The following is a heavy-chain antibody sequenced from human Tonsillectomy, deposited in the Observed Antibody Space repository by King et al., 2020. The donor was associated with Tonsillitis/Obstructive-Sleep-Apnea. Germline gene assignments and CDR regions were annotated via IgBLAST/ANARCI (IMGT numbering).Heavy chain of an antibody. V-gene: IGHV3-21*01. CDR3: AREGCGADCYYYNGMDV. CDR1: GFTFSSYS. Sequence: VQLVESGGGLGKPGGSLRLSCAASGFTFSSYSMNWVRQAPGKGLEWVSSISSSSSYIYYADSVKGRFTFSRDNAKNSLYLQMNSLRAEDTAVYYCAREGCGADCYYYNGMDVWGQGTTVTVSS. D-gene: IGHD2-21*02. J-gene: IGHJ6*02. CDR2: ISSSSSYI.